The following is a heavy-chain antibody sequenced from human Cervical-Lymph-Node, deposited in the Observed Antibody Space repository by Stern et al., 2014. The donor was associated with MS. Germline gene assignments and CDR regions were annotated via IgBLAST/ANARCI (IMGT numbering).Heavy chain of an antibody. V-gene: IGHV4-61*02. D-gene: IGHD3-16*02. CDR3: ARGYRFFDD. CDR1: GGSISSGSYY. Sequence: QVQLQESGPGLVKPSQTLSLTCTVSGGSISSGSYYWSWIRQPAGKRLEWIGRMFSSGNTFYNPSLKSRVNISVDTSNNQFSLELSFVTAADTAVYYCARGYRFFDDWGQGTLVTVSS. J-gene: IGHJ4*02. CDR2: MFSSGNT.